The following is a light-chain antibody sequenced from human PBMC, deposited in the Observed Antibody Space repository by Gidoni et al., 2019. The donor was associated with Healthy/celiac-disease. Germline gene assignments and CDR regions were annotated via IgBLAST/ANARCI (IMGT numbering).Light chain of an antibody. Sequence: EIVLTQSPGTLSLSPGERATLSCRASQSVSSSYFAWYQQKPGQAPRLLIYGASSRATGIPDRCSGSGSGTDFTLTISRLEPEDFAVYYCQQYGSSPLTFGGGTKVEIK. J-gene: IGKJ4*01. CDR2: GAS. CDR1: QSVSSSY. CDR3: QQYGSSPLT. V-gene: IGKV3-20*01.